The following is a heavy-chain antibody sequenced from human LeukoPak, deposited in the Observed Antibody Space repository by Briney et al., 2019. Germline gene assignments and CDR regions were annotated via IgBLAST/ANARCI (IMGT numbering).Heavy chain of an antibody. D-gene: IGHD2-2*02. Sequence: PGGSLRLSCAASGFTFSSYGMNWVRQAPGKGLEWVSSISSSSSYIYYADSVKGRFTISRDNAKNSLYLQMNSLRAEDTAVYYCARIYCRSTSCYTIIGTALDYWGQGTLVTVSS. V-gene: IGHV3-21*01. CDR1: GFTFSSYG. CDR2: ISSSSSYI. CDR3: ARIYCRSTSCYTIIGTALDY. J-gene: IGHJ4*02.